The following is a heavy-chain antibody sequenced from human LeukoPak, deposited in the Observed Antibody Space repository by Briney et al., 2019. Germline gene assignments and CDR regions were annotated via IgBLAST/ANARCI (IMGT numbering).Heavy chain of an antibody. J-gene: IGHJ5*02. D-gene: IGHD3-9*01. CDR2: IYYSGST. CDR3: ARAVLRYRYNWFDP. Sequence: SETLSLTCTVSGVSISSYYWSWIRQPPGKGLEWIGYIYYSGSTNYNPSLKSRVTISVDTSKNQFSLKLSSVTAADTAVYYCARAVLRYRYNWFDPWGQGTLVTVSS. V-gene: IGHV4-59*01. CDR1: GVSISSYY.